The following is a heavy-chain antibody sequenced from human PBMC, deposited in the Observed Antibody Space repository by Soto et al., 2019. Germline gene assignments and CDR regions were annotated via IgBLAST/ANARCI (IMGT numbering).Heavy chain of an antibody. D-gene: IGHD2-15*01. CDR1: GGSISSGGYY. CDR2: IYYSGST. CDR3: ARLGYCSGGSCRPLARNWFDP. V-gene: IGHV4-31*03. Sequence: SETLSLTCTVSGGSISSGGYYWSWIRQHPGKGLEWIGYIYYSGSTYYNPSLKSRVTISVDTSKNQFSLKLSSVTAADTAVYYCARLGYCSGGSCRPLARNWFDPWGQGTLVTVSS. J-gene: IGHJ5*02.